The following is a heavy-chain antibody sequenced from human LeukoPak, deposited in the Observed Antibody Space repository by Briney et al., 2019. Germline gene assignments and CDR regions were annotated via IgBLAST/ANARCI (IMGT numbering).Heavy chain of an antibody. J-gene: IGHJ4*02. D-gene: IGHD3-10*01. CDR3: AIRGEGARFDY. CDR2: IYYSGST. Sequence: SETLSLTCTVCAVSIKRGGYFWTWIRQPPGKGLEWIGYIYYSGSTYYNPSLKSRVTISVDTSQNQFSLKLSSGTAADTAVYYSAIRGEGARFDYWGQGTLVTVSS. V-gene: IGHV4-31*03. CDR1: AVSIKRGGYF.